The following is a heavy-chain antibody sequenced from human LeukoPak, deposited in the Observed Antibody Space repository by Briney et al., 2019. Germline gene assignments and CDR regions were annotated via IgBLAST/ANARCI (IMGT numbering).Heavy chain of an antibody. CDR1: GGSTINYF. Sequence: PSETLSLTCTVSGGSTINYFRSWIRQPAGKGLEWIGHFYTSGTTHYNPSLNNRVTISLDTSKSQFSLHLNSVTAADTAVYYCARAEGSGSGAYTLDYWGQGILVTVSS. D-gene: IGHD3-10*01. V-gene: IGHV4-4*07. CDR2: FYTSGTT. J-gene: IGHJ4*02. CDR3: ARAEGSGSGAYTLDY.